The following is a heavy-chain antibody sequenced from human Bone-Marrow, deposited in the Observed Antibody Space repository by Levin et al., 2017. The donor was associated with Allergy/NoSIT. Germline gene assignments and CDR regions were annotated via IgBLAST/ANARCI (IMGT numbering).Heavy chain of an antibody. J-gene: IGHJ4*02. CDR2: ISYDGSNK. Sequence: GESLKISCAASGFTFSSYAMHWVRQAPGKGLEWVAVISYDGSNKYYADSVKGRFTISRDNSKNTLYLQMNSLRAEDTAVYYCARGTAVAGPDYWGQGTLVTVSS. CDR3: ARGTAVAGPDY. D-gene: IGHD6-19*01. CDR1: GFTFSSYA. V-gene: IGHV3-30-3*01.